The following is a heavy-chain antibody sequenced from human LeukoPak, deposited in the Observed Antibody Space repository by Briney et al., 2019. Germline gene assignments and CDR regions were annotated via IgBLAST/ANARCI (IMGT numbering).Heavy chain of an antibody. D-gene: IGHD3-16*01. CDR1: GGSISSSSYY. CDR3: ARRWVYDKRAFDA. V-gene: IGHV4-39*07. Sequence: SETLSLTCTVSGGSISSSSYYWGWIRQPPGKGLEWIGSIYYSGSTYYNPSLKSRVTISLDTSKNQFSLNLSSVTAADTAVYYCARRWVYDKRAFDAWGQGTMVTVSS. J-gene: IGHJ3*01. CDR2: IYYSGST.